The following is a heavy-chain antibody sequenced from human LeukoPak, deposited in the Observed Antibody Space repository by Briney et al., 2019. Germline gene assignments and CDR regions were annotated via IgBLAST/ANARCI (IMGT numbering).Heavy chain of an antibody. J-gene: IGHJ4*02. Sequence: GGSLRLSCAASGFTFSSYWMHWVRQGPGKGLVWVSRINSDGSSTSYADSVKGRFTISRDNAKNTLYLQMNSLRAEDTAVYYCASSNIAAAPFEYWGQGTLVTVSS. CDR2: INSDGSST. D-gene: IGHD6-13*01. CDR3: ASSNIAAAPFEY. V-gene: IGHV3-74*01. CDR1: GFTFSSYW.